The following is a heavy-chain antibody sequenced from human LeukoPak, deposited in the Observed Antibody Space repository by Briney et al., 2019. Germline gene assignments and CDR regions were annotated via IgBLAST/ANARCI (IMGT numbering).Heavy chain of an antibody. D-gene: IGHD3-10*01. J-gene: IGHJ4*02. V-gene: IGHV3-53*01. CDR1: GFTVSSNY. CDR2: IYSGGST. CDR3: ARVGFITMVRGVIPSDY. Sequence: GRSLRLSCAASGFTVSSNYMSWVRQAPGKGLEWVSVIYSGGSTYYADSVKGRFTISRDNAKNSLYLQMNSLRAEDTAVYYCARVGFITMVRGVIPSDYWGQGTLVTVSS.